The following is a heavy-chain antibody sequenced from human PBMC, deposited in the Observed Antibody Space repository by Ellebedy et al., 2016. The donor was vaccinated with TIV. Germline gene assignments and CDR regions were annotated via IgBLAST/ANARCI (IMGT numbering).Heavy chain of an antibody. Sequence: PGGSLRLSCAASGFTFSDYYMSWIRQAPGKGLEWVSYISSSGSPIYYADSVKGRFTISRDNAKNSLYLQMNSLGAEDTAVYYCARGLSMVRGVYFDYWGQGTLVTVSS. J-gene: IGHJ4*02. CDR1: GFTFSDYY. CDR2: ISSSGSPI. D-gene: IGHD3-10*01. V-gene: IGHV3-11*01. CDR3: ARGLSMVRGVYFDY.